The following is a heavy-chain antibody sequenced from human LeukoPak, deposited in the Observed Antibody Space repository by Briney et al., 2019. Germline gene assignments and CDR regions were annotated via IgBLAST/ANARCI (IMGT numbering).Heavy chain of an antibody. D-gene: IGHD3-22*01. CDR3: ARDQRTYYYDSSGQSHFDY. CDR1: GGTFSSYA. J-gene: IGHJ4*02. Sequence: VASVKVSCKASGGTFSSYAISWVRQAPGQGLEWMGGIIPIFGTANYAQKFQGRVTITADESTSTAYMELSSLRSEDTAVYYCARDQRTYYYDSSGQSHFDYWGQGTLVTVSS. V-gene: IGHV1-69*13. CDR2: IIPIFGTA.